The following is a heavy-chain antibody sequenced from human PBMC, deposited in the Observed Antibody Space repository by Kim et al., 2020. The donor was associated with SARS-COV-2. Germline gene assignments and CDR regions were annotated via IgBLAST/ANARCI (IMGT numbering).Heavy chain of an antibody. CDR3: ARSLYSDYNLLPFDI. J-gene: IGHJ3*02. V-gene: IGHV4-59*13. D-gene: IGHD5-12*01. CDR2: IHYSGST. CDR1: GGSIIPYS. Sequence: SETLSLTCTVSGGSIIPYSWSWIRQPPGKGLEWIGSIHYSGSTNYNPSLKSRVTISGATSKNHSPLKLSSETAADTAVYFCARSLYSDYNLLPFDICGQG.